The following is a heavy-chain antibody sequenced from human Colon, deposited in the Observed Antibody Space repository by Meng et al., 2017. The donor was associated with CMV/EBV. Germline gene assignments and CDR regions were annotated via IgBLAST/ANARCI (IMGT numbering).Heavy chain of an antibody. Sequence: GGSLRLSCATSGITFSDYALSWVRQAPGKGLEWVSYISSSGSTIYYADSVKGRFTISRDNAKNSLYLQMNSLRAEDTAVYYCARAMAVVVPAAIGGDYYYYYGMDVWGQGTTVTVS. V-gene: IGHV3-11*04. D-gene: IGHD2-2*01. CDR2: ISSSGSTI. CDR3: ARAMAVVVPAAIGGDYYYYYGMDV. J-gene: IGHJ6*02. CDR1: GITFSDYA.